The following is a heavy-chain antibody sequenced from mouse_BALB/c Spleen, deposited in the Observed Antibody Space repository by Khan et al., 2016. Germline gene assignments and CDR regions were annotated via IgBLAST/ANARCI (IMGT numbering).Heavy chain of an antibody. CDR1: GFSLTGFS. D-gene: IGHD2-4*01. CDR3: ASYYYYDGGFAY. CDR2: IWGDGST. Sequence: VQLQESGPGLVAPSQSLSITCTVSGFSLTGFSVNWVRQPPGKALEWLGIIWGDGSTDYNSALKSRLSFNRDDSKSQVFLKMNSLQTDDTARYFCASYYYYDGGFAYWGQGTLVTFSA. J-gene: IGHJ3*01. V-gene: IGHV2-6-7*01.